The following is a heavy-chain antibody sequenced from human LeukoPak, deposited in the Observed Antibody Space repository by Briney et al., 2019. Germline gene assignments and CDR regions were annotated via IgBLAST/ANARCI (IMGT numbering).Heavy chain of an antibody. CDR3: ARGGVGPDYDILTGYPGRWFDP. CDR1: GGSFSGYY. Sequence: SETLSLTCAVYGGSFSGYYWSWIRQPPGKGLEWIGEINHSGSTNYNPSLKSRVTISVDTSKNQFSLKLSSVTAADTAVYYCARGGVGPDYDILTGYPGRWFDPWGQGTLVTVSS. V-gene: IGHV4-34*01. CDR2: INHSGST. D-gene: IGHD3-9*01. J-gene: IGHJ5*02.